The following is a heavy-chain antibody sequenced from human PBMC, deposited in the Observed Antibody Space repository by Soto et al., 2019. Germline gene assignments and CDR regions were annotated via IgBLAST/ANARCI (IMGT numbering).Heavy chain of an antibody. V-gene: IGHV3-21*01. Sequence: PGGSLRLSCAASGLTFSSYSMNWVGQAPGKGLEWVSSISSSSSYIYYADSVKGRFTISRDNAKNSLYLQMNSLRAEDTAVYYCARVEHYYYGMDVWGQGTPVTVSS. CDR2: ISSSSSYI. CDR1: GLTFSSYS. J-gene: IGHJ6*02. CDR3: ARVEHYYYGMDV.